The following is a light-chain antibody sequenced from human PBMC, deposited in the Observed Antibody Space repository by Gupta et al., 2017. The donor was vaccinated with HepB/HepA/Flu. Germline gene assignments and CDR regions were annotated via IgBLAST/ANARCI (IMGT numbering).Light chain of an antibody. CDR2: DSS. J-gene: IGKJ1*01. CDR3: QQRSDWPWT. Sequence: EILFTPSAATLSLSPGERATLSCRASQSVSSYLAWYQQKPDRAPRLLVYDSSNRATGIPARFSGSGSGTGFTLTISSLEPEDFAVYYCQQRSDWPWTFGQGTKVEIK. CDR1: QSVSSY. V-gene: IGKV3-11*01.